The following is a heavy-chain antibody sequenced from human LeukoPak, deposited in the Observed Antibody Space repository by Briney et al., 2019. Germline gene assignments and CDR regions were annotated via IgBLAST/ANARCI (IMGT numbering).Heavy chain of an antibody. V-gene: IGHV3-20*04. J-gene: IGHJ3*02. D-gene: IGHD5-18*01. CDR1: GFTFDDYG. CDR2: INWNGGST. CDR3: ARPRSEGYCYGHDAFDI. Sequence: PGGSLRLSCAASGFTFDDYGMSWVRQAPGKGLEWVSGINWNGGSTGYADSVKGRFTISRDNAKNSLYLQMNSLRAEDTALYYCARPRSEGYCYGHDAFDIWGQGTMVTVSS.